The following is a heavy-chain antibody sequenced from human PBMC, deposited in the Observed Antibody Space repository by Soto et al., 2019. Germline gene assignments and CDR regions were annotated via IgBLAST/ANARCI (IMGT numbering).Heavy chain of an antibody. D-gene: IGHD3-22*01. Sequence: QVQLVQSGAEVKKPESSVRVSCKASGGTFNSYAITWVRQAPGQGLEWMGGTIPMFGTTNYAEKFQGRVTISADDSTNTAYMELSSLRSEDTAVYYCTRCGIRYHSIGYYLGIDGMDVWGQGTTVSVSS. J-gene: IGHJ6*02. CDR3: TRCGIRYHSIGYYLGIDGMDV. CDR1: GGTFNSYA. V-gene: IGHV1-69*12. CDR2: TIPMFGTT.